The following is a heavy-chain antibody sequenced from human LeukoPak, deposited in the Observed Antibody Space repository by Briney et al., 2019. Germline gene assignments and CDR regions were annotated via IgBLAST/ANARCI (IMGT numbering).Heavy chain of an antibody. CDR1: GFIFSSYG. CDR2: IRYDGSNT. V-gene: IGHV3-30*02. CDR3: AKDWGYQGNYYYMDV. Sequence: GGSLRLSCAASGFIFSSYGMHWVRQAPGKGLEGVAFIRYDGSNTYYADSVKGRFTISRDNSKNTLYLQMNSLRGEDTAVYYCAKDWGYQGNYYYMDVWGKGTTVTISS. J-gene: IGHJ6*03. D-gene: IGHD2-2*01.